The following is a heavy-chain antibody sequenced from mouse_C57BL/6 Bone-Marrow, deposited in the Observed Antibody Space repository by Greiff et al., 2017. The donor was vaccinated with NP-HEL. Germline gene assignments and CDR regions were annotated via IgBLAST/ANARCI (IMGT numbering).Heavy chain of an antibody. CDR1: GYTFTSYW. Sequence: VQLQQPGAELVRPGTSVKLSCKASGYTFTSYWMHWVKQRPGQGLEWIGVIDPSDSYTNYNQKFKGKATLTVDTSSSTAYMQLSSLTSEDSAVYYCARYGWFAYWGQGTLVTVSA. CDR2: IDPSDSYT. V-gene: IGHV1-59*01. D-gene: IGHD1-1*01. CDR3: ARYGWFAY. J-gene: IGHJ3*01.